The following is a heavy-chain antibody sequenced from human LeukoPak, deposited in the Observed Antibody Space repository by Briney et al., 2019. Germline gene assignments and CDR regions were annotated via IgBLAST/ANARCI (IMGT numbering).Heavy chain of an antibody. V-gene: IGHV4-59*01. D-gene: IGHD3-3*01. Sequence: PSETLSLTCTVSGGSISSYYWSWLRQPPGKGLEWIGYIYYSWSTNYNPSLTSRFTISVDTSKNQFSLKLSSVTAADTAVYYCARAGYDFWSGYYGEYYFDYWGQGTLVTVSS. J-gene: IGHJ4*02. CDR1: GGSISSYY. CDR2: IYYSWST. CDR3: ARAGYDFWSGYYGEYYFDY.